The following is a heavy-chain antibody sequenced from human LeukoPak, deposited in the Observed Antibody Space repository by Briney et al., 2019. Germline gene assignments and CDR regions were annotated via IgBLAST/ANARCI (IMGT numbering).Heavy chain of an antibody. D-gene: IGHD6-6*01. Sequence: PGGSLRLSCAASEFDFSSHAMTWVRQAPGKGLEWVSAISISGSKTYYADSVKGRFTISRDNAKNTLYLQVNNLRAEDTAVYYCARGPNSNWSGLDFWGQGTLLTVSS. CDR1: EFDFSSHA. CDR2: ISISGSKT. CDR3: ARGPNSNWSGLDF. J-gene: IGHJ4*02. V-gene: IGHV3-23*01.